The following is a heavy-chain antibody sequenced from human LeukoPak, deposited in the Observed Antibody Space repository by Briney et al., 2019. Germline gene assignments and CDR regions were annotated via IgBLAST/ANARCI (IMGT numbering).Heavy chain of an antibody. V-gene: IGHV3-7*04. Sequence: PGGSLRLPWAASGFTLSTYWMSWVRQAPGGGLEWVANMNQGGSEKYYVDSVKGRFTISRDNAENSLFLQMNRLRAEDTAVYYCVRLTNSGYYWLFDYWGQGTLVTVS. D-gene: IGHD3-22*01. J-gene: IGHJ4*02. CDR3: VRLTNSGYYWLFDY. CDR1: GFTLSTYW. CDR2: MNQGGSEK.